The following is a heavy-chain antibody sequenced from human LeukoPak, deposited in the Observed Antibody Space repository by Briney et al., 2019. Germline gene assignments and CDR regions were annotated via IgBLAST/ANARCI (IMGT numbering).Heavy chain of an antibody. CDR3: ATGQRRWLAHDAFDI. CDR2: SYYSGST. V-gene: IGHV4-30-4*01. Sequence: SETLSLTCTVSGGSISSGDYYWSWIRQPPGKGLEWIGSSYYSGSTYYNPSLKSRVTISVDRSQNQFSLKMSSLTAADTAVYYCATGQRRWLAHDAFDIWGQGTMVTVSS. CDR1: GGSISSGDYY. J-gene: IGHJ3*02. D-gene: IGHD6-19*01.